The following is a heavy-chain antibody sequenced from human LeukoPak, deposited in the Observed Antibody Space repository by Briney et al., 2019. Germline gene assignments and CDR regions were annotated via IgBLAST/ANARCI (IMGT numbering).Heavy chain of an antibody. CDR3: AKARSNWGGYFDY. CDR2: ISGSGGST. D-gene: IGHD7-27*01. Sequence: PGGSLRLSCAASGFTFTHYILHWVRQAPGKGLEWVSAISGSGGSTYYADSVKGRFTISRDNSKNTLYLQMNSLRAEDTAVYYCAKARSNWGGYFDYWGQGTLVTVSS. CDR1: GFTFTHYI. J-gene: IGHJ4*02. V-gene: IGHV3-23*01.